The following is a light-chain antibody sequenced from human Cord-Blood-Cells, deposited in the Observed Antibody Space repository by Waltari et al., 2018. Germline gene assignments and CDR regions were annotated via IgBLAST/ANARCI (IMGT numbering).Light chain of an antibody. CDR1: QSISSY. J-gene: IGKJ3*01. Sequence: QMTQSPYSLSASVGDRVTSTCRASQSISSYLNWYQQKPGKVPKLLIYAASSLQSGVPSRFSGSGSGTDFTLTISSLQPEDFATYYCQQSYSTPRFTFGPGTKVDIK. CDR2: AAS. CDR3: QQSYSTPRFT. V-gene: IGKV1-39*01.